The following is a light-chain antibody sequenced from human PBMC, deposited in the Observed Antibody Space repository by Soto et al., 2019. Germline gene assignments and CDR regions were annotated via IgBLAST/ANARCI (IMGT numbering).Light chain of an antibody. V-gene: IGLV1-40*01. J-gene: IGLJ1*01. CDR1: SSNIGAGYD. CDR2: GNS. Sequence: QSVLTQPPSVSGAPGQRVTISCTGSSSNIGAGYDVHWYQQLPGTAPKLLIYGNSNRPSGVPDRFSGSKSGTSASLAITGLQAEDEADYYCQSYDSSLSALEYVFGTGTKLTVL. CDR3: QSYDSSLSALEYV.